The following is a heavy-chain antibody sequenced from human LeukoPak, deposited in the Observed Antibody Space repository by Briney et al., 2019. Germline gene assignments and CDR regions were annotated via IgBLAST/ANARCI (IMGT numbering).Heavy chain of an antibody. D-gene: IGHD3-16*01. V-gene: IGHV3-9*01. Sequence: GRSLRLSCAASGFTFDDYAMHWVRQAPGKGLEWVSGISWNSGSIGYADSVKGRFTISRDNAKNSLYLQMNSLRAEDTALYYCAIDNSPYTRGFIDYWGQGTLVTVSS. CDR2: ISWNSGSI. CDR1: GFTFDDYA. J-gene: IGHJ4*02. CDR3: AIDNSPYTRGFIDY.